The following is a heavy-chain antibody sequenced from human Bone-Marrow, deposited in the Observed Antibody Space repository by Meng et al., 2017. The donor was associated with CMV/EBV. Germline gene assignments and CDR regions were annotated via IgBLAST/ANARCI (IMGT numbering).Heavy chain of an antibody. CDR2: INPNSGGT. D-gene: IGHD4-17*01. J-gene: IGHJ4*02. V-gene: IGHV1-2*02. CDR1: GYTFTGYY. Sequence: QVQLVQSGAEVKKPGASVKVSCKASGYTFTGYYIHWVRQAPGQGLEWMGWINPNSGGTNYAQKFQGRVTMTRDTSISTAYLELSRLISDDTAVYYCARDPGIIGDPGYFDYWGQGTLVTVSS. CDR3: ARDPGIIGDPGYFDY.